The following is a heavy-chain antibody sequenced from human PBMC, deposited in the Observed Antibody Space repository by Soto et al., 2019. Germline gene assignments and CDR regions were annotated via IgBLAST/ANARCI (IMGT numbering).Heavy chain of an antibody. J-gene: IGHJ4*02. CDR1: GDLFNNYA. Sequence: QVQLVQSGAEVKEPGSSGNVSCKATGDLFNNYAFNWVLQAPGQGLEWMGRSSPLLITTNYAQNLQGRVTMGADELTTIVYLEVSNLESEDTAMYYCAASSSVAAAGYFKFWGKGTLVPVS. CDR2: SSPLLITT. D-gene: IGHD6-13*01. CDR3: AASSSVAAAGYFKF. V-gene: IGHV1-69*01.